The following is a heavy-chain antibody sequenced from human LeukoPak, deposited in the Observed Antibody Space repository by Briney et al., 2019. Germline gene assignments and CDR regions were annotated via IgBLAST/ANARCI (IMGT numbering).Heavy chain of an antibody. Sequence: GGSLRLSCAASGFTFSSHSMNWVRQAPGKGLEWVSSISSSSSYIYYADSVKGRFTISRDNAKNSLYLQMNSLRAEDTAVYYCAREGYCSSTSCLYYYYYGMDVWGQGTTVTVSS. D-gene: IGHD2-2*01. J-gene: IGHJ6*02. CDR2: ISSSSSYI. V-gene: IGHV3-21*01. CDR3: AREGYCSSTSCLYYYYYGMDV. CDR1: GFTFSSHS.